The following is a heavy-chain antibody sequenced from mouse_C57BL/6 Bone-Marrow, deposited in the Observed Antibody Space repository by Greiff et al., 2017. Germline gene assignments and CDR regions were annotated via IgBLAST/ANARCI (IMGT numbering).Heavy chain of an antibody. Sequence: EVQLVESGGGLVQPKGSLKLSCAASGFTFNTYAMHWVRQAPGKGLEWVARIRSKSSNYATYYADSVKDRFTISRDDSQSMLYLQMNNLKTEDTAMYYCVRERGMPTVRDWYFDVWGTGTTVTVSS. CDR2: IRSKSSNYAT. D-gene: IGHD1-1*01. V-gene: IGHV10-3*01. CDR3: VRERGMPTVRDWYFDV. CDR1: GFTFNTYA. J-gene: IGHJ1*03.